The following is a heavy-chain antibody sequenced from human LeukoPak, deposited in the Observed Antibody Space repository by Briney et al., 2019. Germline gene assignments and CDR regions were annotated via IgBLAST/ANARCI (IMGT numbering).Heavy chain of an antibody. D-gene: IGHD6-6*01. CDR2: INHSGST. CDR1: GGSFSGYY. CDR3: ARVMAARREDLNWFDT. V-gene: IGHV4-34*01. J-gene: IGHJ5*02. Sequence: SETLSLTCAVYGGSFSGYYWSWIRQPPGKGLEWIGEINHSGSTNYNPSLKSRVTISVDTSKNQFSLNLTSVNAADTAMYYCARVMAARREDLNWFDTWGQGTQVTVSS.